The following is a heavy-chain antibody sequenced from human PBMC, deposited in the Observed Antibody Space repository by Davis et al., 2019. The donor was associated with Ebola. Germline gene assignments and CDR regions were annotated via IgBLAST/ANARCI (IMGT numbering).Heavy chain of an antibody. CDR1: GFTFSNYY. V-gene: IGHV3-7*03. CDR2: IKQDGGEK. Sequence: GESLKISCAASGFTFSNYYMSWVRQAPGKGLEWVANIKQDGGEKYYVDSVKGRFTISRDNAKNSLYLQMNSLRAEDTAVYYCARDSRWLVPGTYYYYGMDVWGQGTTVTVSS. CDR3: ARDSRWLVPGTYYYYGMDV. J-gene: IGHJ6*02. D-gene: IGHD6-19*01.